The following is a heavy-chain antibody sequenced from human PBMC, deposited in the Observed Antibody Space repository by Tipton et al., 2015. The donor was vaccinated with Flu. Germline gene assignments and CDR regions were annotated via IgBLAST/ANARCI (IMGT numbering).Heavy chain of an antibody. V-gene: IGHV4-59*01. CDR2: NYYSGST. CDR1: GGSISSYY. J-gene: IGHJ6*02. CDR3: SRELNYGMDV. Sequence: LRLSCTVSGGSISSYYWSWIRQPPGKGLEWIGYNYYSGSTNYNPSLKSRVTISVDTSKNQFSLKLSSVTAADTAVYYCSRELNYGMDVWGQGTTVTVSS.